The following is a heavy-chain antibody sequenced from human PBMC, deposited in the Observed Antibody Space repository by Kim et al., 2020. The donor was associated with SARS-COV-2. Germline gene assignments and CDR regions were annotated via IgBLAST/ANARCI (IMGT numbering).Heavy chain of an antibody. D-gene: IGHD3-10*01. Sequence: GGSLRLSCAASGFTFSNYGMTWVRQTPGKGLEWVSSFTGDGLTHYADSVKGRFTISRDNSKNMLYLQMNSLRAEDTAVVYFRDYHGAGSHFRYWGQGTL. V-gene: IGHV3-23*01. CDR1: GFTFSNYG. CDR3: RDYHGAGSHFRY. CDR2: FTGDGLT. J-gene: IGHJ4*02.